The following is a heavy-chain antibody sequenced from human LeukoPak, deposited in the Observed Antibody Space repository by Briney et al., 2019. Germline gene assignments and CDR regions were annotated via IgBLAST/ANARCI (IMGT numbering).Heavy chain of an antibody. CDR1: GGSFSGYY. CDR2: INHSGST. V-gene: IGHV4-34*01. CDR3: ARMICGGGSSCYYDY. D-gene: IGHD2-15*01. J-gene: IGHJ4*02. Sequence: SETLSLTCAVYGGSFSGYYWSWIRQPPGKGLEWIGEINHSGSTNYNPSLKSRVTISVDTSKNQFSLKLSSVTAADTAVYYCARMICGGGSSCYYDYWGQGTLVTVSS.